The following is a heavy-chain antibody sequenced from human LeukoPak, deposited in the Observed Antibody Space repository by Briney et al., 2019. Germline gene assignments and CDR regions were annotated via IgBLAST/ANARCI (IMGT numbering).Heavy chain of an antibody. D-gene: IGHD3-16*01. CDR1: GYSFTTYW. CDR2: IYPDDSDT. Sequence: GESLKISCRASGYSFTTYWIGWVRQMPGKGLEWMGIIYPDDSDTRYSPSFQGQVTMSADKSISTASLQWSSLKASNTAVYYCARLGQKLRYWYFDLWGRGTLVTVSS. CDR3: ARLGQKLRYWYFDL. J-gene: IGHJ2*01. V-gene: IGHV5-51*01.